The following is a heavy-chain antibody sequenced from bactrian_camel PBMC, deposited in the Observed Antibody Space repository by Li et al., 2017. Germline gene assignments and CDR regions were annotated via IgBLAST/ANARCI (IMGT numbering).Heavy chain of an antibody. CDR2: IDSDGRT. Sequence: HVQLVESGGGSVQPGGSLTLSCKVSSTTRLTFCMGWFRQAPGKEREQVVGIDSDGRTTYADSVKGRFTISKDNAKDTLYLQMNSLKPEDTAMYYCVARSTYRACYAWGADFSYWGQGTQVTVS. CDR3: VARSTYRACYAWGADFSY. D-gene: IGHD5*01. V-gene: IGHV3S53*01. CDR1: STTRLTFC. J-gene: IGHJ6*01.